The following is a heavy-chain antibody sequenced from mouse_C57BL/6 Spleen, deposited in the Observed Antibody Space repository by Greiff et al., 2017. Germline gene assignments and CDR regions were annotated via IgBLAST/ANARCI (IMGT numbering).Heavy chain of an antibody. D-gene: IGHD2-4*01. CDR3: ARHYDDGGLDY. CDR2: FHPYNDDT. Sequence: QVQLQQSGAELVKPGASVKLSCKASGYTFTTYPIEWMKQNHGKSLEWIGNFHPYNDDTKYNDKFKGKATLTVEKSSSTVYLELSRLTSEDSTVYYCARHYDDGGLDYWGQGTTLTVAS. J-gene: IGHJ2*01. CDR1: GYTFTTYP. V-gene: IGHV1-47*01.